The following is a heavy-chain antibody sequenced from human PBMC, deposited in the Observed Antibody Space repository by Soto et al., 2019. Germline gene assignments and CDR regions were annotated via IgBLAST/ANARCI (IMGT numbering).Heavy chain of an antibody. J-gene: IGHJ4*02. CDR2: ISSSSDKT. Sequence: LVESGGGLVYPGGSLRLSCIASGVSFSDYSMNWVRQAPGKGLQWVAYISSSSDKTYYADSVKGRFTVSRDNAKNALFLEMNRLRDDDTATYYCARLPKGSLVTAWGQGTRVTVSS. D-gene: IGHD2-21*02. CDR1: GVSFSDYS. CDR3: ARLPKGSLVTA. V-gene: IGHV3-48*02.